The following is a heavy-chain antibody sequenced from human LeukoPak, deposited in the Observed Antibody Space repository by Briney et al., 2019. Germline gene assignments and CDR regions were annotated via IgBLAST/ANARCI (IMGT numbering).Heavy chain of an antibody. J-gene: IGHJ4*02. CDR1: GYTLTELS. D-gene: IGHD1-26*01. V-gene: IGHV1-24*01. CDR2: FDPEDGET. CDR3: ATVAYSGSPAPTQHFDY. Sequence: ASVKVSCKVSGYTLTELSMHWVRQAPGKGLEWMGGFDPEDGETIYAQKFQGRVTMTEDTSTDTAYTELSSLRSEDTAVYYCATVAYSGSPAPTQHFDYWGQGTLVTVSS.